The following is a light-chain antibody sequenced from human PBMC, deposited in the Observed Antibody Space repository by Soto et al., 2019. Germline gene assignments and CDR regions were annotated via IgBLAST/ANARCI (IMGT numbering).Light chain of an antibody. J-gene: IGKJ1*01. Sequence: THMTQSPSSLSASVGDRVTITCRASHSILTYLNWYQQQPSIAPQLLIYTASTLQSGVPSRFSGSGSGTDFTLTISSLQPEDFATYCCQQSYSIPLTFGQGTKVDIK. CDR3: QQSYSIPLT. V-gene: IGKV1-39*01. CDR2: TAS. CDR1: HSILTY.